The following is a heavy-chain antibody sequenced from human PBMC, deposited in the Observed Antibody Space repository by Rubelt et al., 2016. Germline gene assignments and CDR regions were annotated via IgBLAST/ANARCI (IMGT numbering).Heavy chain of an antibody. Sequence: QVRLQQWGAGLLKSSETLSLTCAVYGGSFSGYYWSWIRQPPGKGLEWIGEINHSGSTHYNPSLTSRVTISVDTSKNQFSLKLSSVTAADTAVYYCARTASGYNFDFDYWGQGTLVTVSS. CDR1: GGSFSGYY. D-gene: IGHD1-1*01. J-gene: IGHJ4*02. CDR2: INHSGST. V-gene: IGHV4-34*01. CDR3: ARTASGYNFDFDY.